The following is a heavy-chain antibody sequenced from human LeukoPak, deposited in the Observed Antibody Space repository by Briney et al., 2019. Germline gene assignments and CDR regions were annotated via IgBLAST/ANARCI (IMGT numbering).Heavy chain of an antibody. J-gene: IGHJ3*02. D-gene: IGHD3-22*01. V-gene: IGHV4-34*01. CDR2: INHSGST. CDR3: ARAYYYDSSSLAFDI. CDR1: GGSFSGYY. Sequence: SETLSLTCAVYGGSFSGYYWSWIRQPPGKGLEWIGEINHSGSTNYNPSLRSRVTISVDTSKNQFTLKLSSVTAADTAVYYCARAYYYDSSSLAFDIWGQGTMVTVSS.